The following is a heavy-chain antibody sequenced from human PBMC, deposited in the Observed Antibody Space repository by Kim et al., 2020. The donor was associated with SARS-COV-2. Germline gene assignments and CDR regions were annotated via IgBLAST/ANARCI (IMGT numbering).Heavy chain of an antibody. J-gene: IGHJ4*02. V-gene: IGHV1-8*01. CDR3: ATETPPTD. CDR1: GFKFISFD. Sequence: ASVKVSCKASGFKFISFDINWVRQAPGQGLQWLGWMNPRSGRAGYAQEFQGRVTMTRDISISTAYMDLSSLTSDDTAVYYCATETPPTDWGQGTLVSGPS. CDR2: MNPRSGRA.